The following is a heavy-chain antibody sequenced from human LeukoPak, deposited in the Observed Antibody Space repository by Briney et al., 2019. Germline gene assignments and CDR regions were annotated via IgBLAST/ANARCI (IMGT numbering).Heavy chain of an antibody. CDR2: ISYDGSNK. V-gene: IGHV3-30*18. D-gene: IGHD2-15*01. CDR1: GFTFSSYG. CDR3: AKMLNGGHAHAAFDY. J-gene: IGHJ4*02. Sequence: GRSLRLSCAASGFTFSSYGMHWVRQAPGKGLEWVAVISYDGSNKYYADSVKGRFTISRDNSKNTLYLQMNSPRAEDTAVYYCAKMLNGGHAHAAFDYWGQGTLVTVSS.